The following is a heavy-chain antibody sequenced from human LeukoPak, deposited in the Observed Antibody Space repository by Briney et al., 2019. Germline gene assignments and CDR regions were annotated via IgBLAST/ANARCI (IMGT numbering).Heavy chain of an antibody. D-gene: IGHD2-2*01. CDR1: GGSISSSSYY. V-gene: IGHV4-39*01. J-gene: IGHJ5*02. Sequence: PSETLSLTCTVSGGSISSSSYYWGWIRQPPGKGLEWNGIIYYSGSTYYNPSLKSRLTISVDTSKNQFSLKLSSVTATDTAVYYCARRRYCSSTSCYEYWFDPWGQGTLVTVSS. CDR2: IYYSGST. CDR3: ARRRYCSSTSCYEYWFDP.